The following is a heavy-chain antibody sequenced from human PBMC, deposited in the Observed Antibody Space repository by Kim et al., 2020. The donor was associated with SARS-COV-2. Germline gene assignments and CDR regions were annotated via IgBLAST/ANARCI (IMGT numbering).Heavy chain of an antibody. CDR3: AREKSYSSSSVY. D-gene: IGHD6-6*01. Sequence: NYHPSLKSRVTMSVDTSKNPFSLKLSSVTAADTAVYYCAREKSYSSSSVYWGQGTLVTVSS. V-gene: IGHV4-4*07. J-gene: IGHJ4*02.